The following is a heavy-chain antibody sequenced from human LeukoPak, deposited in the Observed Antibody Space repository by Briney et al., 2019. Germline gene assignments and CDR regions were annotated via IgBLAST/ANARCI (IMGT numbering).Heavy chain of an antibody. CDR3: ARESGYYCSSTSCLYYYYYYMDV. V-gene: IGHV3-7*01. D-gene: IGHD2-2*01. Sequence: GGSLRLSCAASGFTFSSYWMSWVRQAPGKGLEWVANIKQDGSEKYYVDPVKGRFTISRDNAKNSLYLQMNSLRAEDTAVYYCARESGYYCSSTSCLYYYYYYMDVWGKGTTVTVSS. CDR2: IKQDGSEK. CDR1: GFTFSSYW. J-gene: IGHJ6*03.